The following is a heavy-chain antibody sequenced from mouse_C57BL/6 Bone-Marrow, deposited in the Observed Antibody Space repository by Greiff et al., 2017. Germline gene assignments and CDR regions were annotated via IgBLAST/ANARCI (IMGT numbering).Heavy chain of an antibody. V-gene: IGHV1-81*01. J-gene: IGHJ2*01. CDR2: IYPRSGNT. CDR1: GYTFTSYG. Sequence: QVQLKQSGAELARPGASVKLSCKASGYTFTSYGISWVKQRTGQGLEWIGEIYPRSGNTYYNEKFKGKATLTADKSSSTAYMELRSLTSEDSAVYFCAFDGNWDDWGQGTTLTVSS. D-gene: IGHD2-1*01. CDR3: AFDGNWDD.